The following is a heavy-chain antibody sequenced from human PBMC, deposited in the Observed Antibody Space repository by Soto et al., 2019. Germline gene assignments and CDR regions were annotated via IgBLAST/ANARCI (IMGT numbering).Heavy chain of an antibody. D-gene: IGHD3-22*01. Sequence: EVKLVESGGVLVQPGGSLRLSCAASGFTFSTFEMNWVRQAPGKGLEWVAGISGSGVNTYYADSVRGRFTISRDNSKNTLYLQMNSLRDEDTAVYYCAKARSGNYQYYIDYWGQGTLVTVSS. V-gene: IGHV3-23*04. CDR1: GFTFSTFE. CDR2: ISGSGVNT. J-gene: IGHJ4*02. CDR3: AKARSGNYQYYIDY.